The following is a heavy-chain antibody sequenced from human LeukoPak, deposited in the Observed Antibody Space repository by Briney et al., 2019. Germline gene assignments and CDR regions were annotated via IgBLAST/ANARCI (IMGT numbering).Heavy chain of an antibody. CDR1: GGSISSYY. V-gene: IGHV4-59*01. J-gene: IGHJ3*02. CDR2: IYYSGST. D-gene: IGHD3-22*01. Sequence: PSETLSLTRTVSGGSISSYYWSWIRQPPGGGLEWVGYIYYSGSTNYNPSLKSRVTISVDTSKNQFSLKLSSVTAADTAVYYCARDQVASYYDSSGYPVFDIWGQGTMVTVSS. CDR3: ARDQVASYYDSSGYPVFDI.